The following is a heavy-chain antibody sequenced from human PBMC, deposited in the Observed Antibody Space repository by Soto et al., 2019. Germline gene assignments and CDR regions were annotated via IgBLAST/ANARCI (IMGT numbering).Heavy chain of an antibody. CDR2: TYYSGST. CDR1: GGSISSGGYY. Sequence: PSETLSLTCTVSGGSISSGGYYWSWIRQHPGKGLEWIGYTYYSGSTYYNPSLKSRVTISVDTSKNQFSLKLSSVTAADTAVYYCAVDTAMGNYYYYGMDVWGQGTTVTVYS. D-gene: IGHD5-18*01. V-gene: IGHV4-31*03. CDR3: AVDTAMGNYYYYGMDV. J-gene: IGHJ6*02.